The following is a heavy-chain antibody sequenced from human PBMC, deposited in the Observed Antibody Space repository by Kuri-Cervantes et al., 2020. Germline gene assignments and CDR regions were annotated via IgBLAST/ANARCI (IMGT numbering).Heavy chain of an antibody. V-gene: IGHV3-23*01. Sequence: GESLKISCAASGFTFGSYAMTWVRQAPGKGLEWLSSISGTSSSTYYADSVKGRFTISRDNSKSTLYLQMDSLRVEDTAVYYCARSGSSWRRGDAFDIWGQGTMVTVSS. CDR2: ISGTSSST. CDR3: ARSGSSWRRGDAFDI. D-gene: IGHD6-13*01. J-gene: IGHJ3*02. CDR1: GFTFGSYA.